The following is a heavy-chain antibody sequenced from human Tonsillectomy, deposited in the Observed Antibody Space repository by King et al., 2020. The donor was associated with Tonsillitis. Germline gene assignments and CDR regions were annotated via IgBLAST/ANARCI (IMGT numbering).Heavy chain of an antibody. CDR3: ATHYYDSSGYYYALDY. CDR1: GGSISSSSYY. D-gene: IGHD3-22*01. J-gene: IGHJ4*02. V-gene: IGHV4-39*01. Sequence: QLQESGPGLVKPSETLSLTCTVSGGSISSSSYYWGWIRQPPGKGLGWIGSIYYSGSTYYNPSLKSRVTISVDTSKNQFSLKLSSVTAADTAVYYCATHYYDSSGYYYALDYWGQGTLVTVSS. CDR2: IYYSGST.